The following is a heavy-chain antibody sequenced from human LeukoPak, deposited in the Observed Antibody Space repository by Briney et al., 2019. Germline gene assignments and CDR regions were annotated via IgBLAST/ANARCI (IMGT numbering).Heavy chain of an antibody. D-gene: IGHD3-3*01. CDR2: INPNSGGT. V-gene: IGHV1-2*02. Sequence: GASVKVSCKASGYTFTGYYMHWVRQAPGQGLEWMGWINPNSGGTNYAQKFQGRVTMTRNTSISTAYMELSSLRSEDTAVYYCARKFTIFGVVIGYWGQGTLVTVSS. CDR3: ARKFTIFGVVIGY. CDR1: GYTFTGYY. J-gene: IGHJ4*02.